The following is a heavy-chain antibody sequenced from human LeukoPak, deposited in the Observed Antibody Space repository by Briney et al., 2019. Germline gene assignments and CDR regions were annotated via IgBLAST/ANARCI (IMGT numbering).Heavy chain of an antibody. CDR1: GFTFSTYA. J-gene: IGHJ4*02. V-gene: IGHV3-64*04. D-gene: IGHD6-13*01. CDR3: AKVSGSWDFDY. CDR2: ISNYGGST. Sequence: GGSLRLSCSASGFTFSTYAMHWVRQAPGKGLEYVSAISNYGGSTYYADSVKGRFTISRDNSKNTLYLQMNSLRAEDTAVYYCAKVSGSWDFDYWGQGTLVTVSS.